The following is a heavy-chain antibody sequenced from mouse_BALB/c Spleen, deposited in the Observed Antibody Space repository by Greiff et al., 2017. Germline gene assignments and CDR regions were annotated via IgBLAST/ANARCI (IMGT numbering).Heavy chain of an antibody. CDR3: ARETTATRDYFDY. V-gene: IGHV5-6-5*01. CDR1: GFTFSSYA. J-gene: IGHJ2*01. Sequence: EVMLVESGGGLVKPGGSLKLSCAASGFTFSSYAMSWVRQTPEKRLEWVASISSGGSTYYPDSVKGRFTISRDNARNILYLQMSSLRSEDTAMYYCARETTATRDYFDYWGQGTTLTVSS. D-gene: IGHD1-2*01. CDR2: ISSGGST.